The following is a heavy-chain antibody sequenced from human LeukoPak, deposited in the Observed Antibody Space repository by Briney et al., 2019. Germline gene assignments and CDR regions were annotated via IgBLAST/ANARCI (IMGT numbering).Heavy chain of an antibody. CDR3: ARALVVATISQTYYYYGMDV. CDR2: IWYDGSNK. J-gene: IGHJ6*02. V-gene: IGHV3-33*01. Sequence: GGSLRLSCAASGFTFSSYGMHWVRQAPGKGLEWVAVIWYDGSNKYYADSVKGRFTISRDNSKNTLHLQMNSLRAEDTAVYYCARALVVATISQTYYYYGMDVWGQGTTVTVSS. D-gene: IGHD5-12*01. CDR1: GFTFSSYG.